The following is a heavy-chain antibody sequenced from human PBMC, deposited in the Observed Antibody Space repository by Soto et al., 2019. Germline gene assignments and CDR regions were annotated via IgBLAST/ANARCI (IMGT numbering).Heavy chain of an antibody. CDR1: GGSTSSGGYS. CDR2: IYHSGST. D-gene: IGHD4-17*01. CDR3: ASIDYRLHSIDY. V-gene: IGHV4-30-2*01. J-gene: IGHJ4*02. Sequence: SETLSLTCAVSGGSTSSGGYSWSWIRQPPGKGLEWIGYIYHSGSTYYNPSLKSRVTISVDRSKNQFSLKLSSVTAADTAVYYCASIDYRLHSIDYWGQGTLVTVSS.